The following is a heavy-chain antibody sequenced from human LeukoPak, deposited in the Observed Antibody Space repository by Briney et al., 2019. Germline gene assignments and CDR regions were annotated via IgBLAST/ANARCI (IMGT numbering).Heavy chain of an antibody. CDR3: ARDRTVTTFGVNWFDP. CDR2: ISYDGSNK. CDR1: GFTFSSYA. D-gene: IGHD4-17*01. V-gene: IGHV3-30*04. Sequence: GGSLRLSCAASGFTFSSYAMHWVRQAPGKGLEWVAVISYDGSNKYYADSVKGRFTISRDNSKNTLYLQMNSLRAEDTAVYYCARDRTVTTFGVNWFDPWGQGTLVTVSS. J-gene: IGHJ5*02.